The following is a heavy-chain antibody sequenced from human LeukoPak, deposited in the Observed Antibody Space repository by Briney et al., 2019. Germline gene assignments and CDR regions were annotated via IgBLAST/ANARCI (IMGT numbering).Heavy chain of an antibody. CDR3: AKCRTPTYYDAFDI. CDR1: GFTLSSYA. J-gene: IGHJ3*02. CDR2: ISGSGGST. Sequence: GGSLRLSCAASGFTLSSYAISWVRQAPGKGLEWVSAISGSGGSTYYADSVKGRFTISGDDSKNTLDLQMNSLRVEDTAVYYCAKCRTPTYYDAFDIWGQGTVVTVSS. D-gene: IGHD1-26*01. V-gene: IGHV3-23*01.